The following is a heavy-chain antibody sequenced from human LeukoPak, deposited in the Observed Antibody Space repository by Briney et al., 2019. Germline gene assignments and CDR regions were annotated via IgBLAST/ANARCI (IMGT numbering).Heavy chain of an antibody. CDR2: ISSSSSYI. J-gene: IGHJ4*02. D-gene: IGHD6-13*01. V-gene: IGHV3-21*01. Sequence: GGSLRLSCAASGFTSSSYSINWVRQAPGKGLEWVSSISSSSSYIYYADSVKGRFTISGDNAKNSLYLQMNSLRAEDTAVYYCAPRESAAGTFWGQGTLVTVSS. CDR3: APRESAAGTF. CDR1: GFTSSSYS.